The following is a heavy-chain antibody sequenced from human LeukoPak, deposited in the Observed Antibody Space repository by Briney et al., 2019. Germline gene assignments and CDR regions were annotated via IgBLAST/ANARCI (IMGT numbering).Heavy chain of an antibody. V-gene: IGHV1-2*02. J-gene: IGHJ5*02. CDR1: GYTFTDYY. CDR3: ARVPGLVPSHAYYYGSGSHQNPA. Sequence: ASVKVSCKASGYTFTDYYMHWVRQAPGQGLEWMGWINPNSGGTNYAQKFQGRVTMTRDTSISTAYMELSRLRSDDTAVYYCARVPGLVPSHAYYYGSGSHQNPAWGQGTLVTASS. D-gene: IGHD3-10*01. CDR2: INPNSGGT.